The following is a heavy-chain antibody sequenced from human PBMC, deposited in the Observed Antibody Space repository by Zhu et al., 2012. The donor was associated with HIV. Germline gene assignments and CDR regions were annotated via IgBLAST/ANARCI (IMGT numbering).Heavy chain of an antibody. Sequence: QVQLQQWGAGLLKPSETLSLTCAVYDESFNGHYWTWIRQPPGKGLEWIGEINHRGTTNYNPSLTSRVTISVDTSKKLFSPKLNSVTAADTAVYYCARGRSPDFSRPSRYFDRVMNQSPPTSRRYGLDVWGQGTTVTVSS. CDR3: ARGRSPDFSRPSRYFDRVMNQSPPTSRRYGLDV. D-gene: IGHD3-9*01. J-gene: IGHJ6*02. CDR1: DESFNGHY. CDR2: INHRGTT. V-gene: IGHV4-34*01.